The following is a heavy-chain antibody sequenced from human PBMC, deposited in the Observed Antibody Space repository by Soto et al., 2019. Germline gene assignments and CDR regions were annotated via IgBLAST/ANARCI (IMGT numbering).Heavy chain of an antibody. CDR3: ARDDYYDLLTGYFDDAFDI. V-gene: IGHV3-21*01. CDR2: ISTSGGYI. J-gene: IGHJ3*02. D-gene: IGHD3-9*01. CDR1: GFSFSSYG. Sequence: EVQLAESGGGLVKPGGSLRLSCAASGFSFSSYGMNWVRQAPGKGLEWVSSISTSGGYIYYADSVKGRFTISRDNAKNSLYLQMNSLRAEDTAVYYCARDDYYDLLTGYFDDAFDIWGQGTVVTVSS.